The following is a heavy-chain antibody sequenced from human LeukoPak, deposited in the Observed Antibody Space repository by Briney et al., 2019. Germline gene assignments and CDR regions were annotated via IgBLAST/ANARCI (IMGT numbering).Heavy chain of an antibody. Sequence: QTGGSLRLSRATSGFTFSNYAVSWVRQAPGKGLEWVSSISGSGGTTYYADSVKGRFTISRDNSKNALYLQMNSLRAEDTAVYYCAKDPYRASSGLVDYWGQGTLVTVSS. J-gene: IGHJ4*02. V-gene: IGHV3-23*01. CDR2: ISGSGGTT. D-gene: IGHD5-12*01. CDR1: GFTFSNYA. CDR3: AKDPYRASSGLVDY.